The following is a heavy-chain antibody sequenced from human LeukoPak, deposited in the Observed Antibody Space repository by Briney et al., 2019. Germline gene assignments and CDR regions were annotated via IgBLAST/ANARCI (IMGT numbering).Heavy chain of an antibody. J-gene: IGHJ4*02. Sequence: GESLKISCKGSGYSFTNYWIGWLRQMPGKGLEWMGTIYPGDSDIRYSPSFQGQVTMSADKSISTAYLQWSSLKASDTAMYYCARHIAPGYNSGWYFDYWGQGTLVTVSS. CDR2: IYPGDSDI. V-gene: IGHV5-51*01. D-gene: IGHD6-19*01. CDR1: GYSFTNYW. CDR3: ARHIAPGYNSGWYFDY.